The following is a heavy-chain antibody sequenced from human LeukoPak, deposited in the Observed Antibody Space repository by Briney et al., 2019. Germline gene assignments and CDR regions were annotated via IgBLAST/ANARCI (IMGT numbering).Heavy chain of an antibody. CDR2: INPNSGGT. Sequence: ASVKVSCKASGYTFNRYYMHWVRQAPGQGLEWMGWINPNSGGTSYAQKCQGRVTMARDTCISTAYMELSRLRSDDTAVYYCARSPTYCSSTSCFFDYWGQGALVTVSS. V-gene: IGHV1-2*02. CDR1: GYTFNRYY. CDR3: ARSPTYCSSTSCFFDY. D-gene: IGHD2-2*01. J-gene: IGHJ4*02.